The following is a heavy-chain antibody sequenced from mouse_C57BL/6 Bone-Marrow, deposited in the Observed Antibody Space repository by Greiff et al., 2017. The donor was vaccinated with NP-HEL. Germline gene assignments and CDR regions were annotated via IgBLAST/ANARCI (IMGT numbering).Heavy chain of an antibody. CDR1: GYAFSSSW. V-gene: IGHV1-82*01. D-gene: IGHD2-1*01. J-gene: IGHJ1*03. Sequence: VKLMESGPELVKPGASVKISCKASGYAFSSSWMNWVKQRPGKGLEWIGRIYPGDGATNYNGKFKGKATLTADKSSSTAYMQLSSLTSEDSAVYFCAAIYDGGYFDVWGTGTTVTVSS. CDR2: IYPGDGAT. CDR3: AAIYDGGYFDV.